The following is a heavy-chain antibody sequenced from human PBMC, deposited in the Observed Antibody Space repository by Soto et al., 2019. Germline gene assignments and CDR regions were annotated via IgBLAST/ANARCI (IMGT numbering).Heavy chain of an antibody. CDR2: IIPIFGTA. CDR1: GGTFSSYA. CDR3: ARDRVVVVVAAIHYYGMDV. Sequence: QVQLVQSGAEVKKPGSSMKVSCKASGGTFSSYAISWVRQAPGQGLEWMGGIIPIFGTANYAQKFQGRVTITADESTSTAYMELSSLRSEDTAVYYCARDRVVVVVAAIHYYGMDVWGHGTTVTVSS. J-gene: IGHJ6*02. D-gene: IGHD2-15*01. V-gene: IGHV1-69*12.